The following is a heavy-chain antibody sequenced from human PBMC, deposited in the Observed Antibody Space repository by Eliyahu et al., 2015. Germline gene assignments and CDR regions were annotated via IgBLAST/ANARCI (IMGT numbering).Heavy chain of an antibody. V-gene: IGHV4-34*01. CDR3: ARGFRRXYYYYYMDV. CDR1: GXSFSGYY. Sequence: QVQLQQWGAGLLKPSEXLSLTXAXXGXSFSGYYWSWIRQPPGKGLEWIGEINHSGSTNYDPSLKSRVTXSVDTSKNQFSLKLSSVTAADTAVYYCARGFRRXYYYYYMDVWGKGTTVTVSS. CDR2: INHSGST. J-gene: IGHJ6*03.